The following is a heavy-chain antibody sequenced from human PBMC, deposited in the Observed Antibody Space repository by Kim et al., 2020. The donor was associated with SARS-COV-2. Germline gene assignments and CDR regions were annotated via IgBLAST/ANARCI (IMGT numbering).Heavy chain of an antibody. CDR1: GFTFFGHA. Sequence: GGSLRLSCTTSGFTFFGHAMSWVRQAPGKGLEWVSSIDGSDGTTHYVDSVKGRFTFSRDDSRNTLYLQMSALRTDDTATYYCLTRGSGRIWDYMCQGT. J-gene: IGHJ4*02. CDR3: LTRGSGRIWDY. CDR2: IDGSDGTT. V-gene: IGHV3-23*01. D-gene: IGHD3-10*01.